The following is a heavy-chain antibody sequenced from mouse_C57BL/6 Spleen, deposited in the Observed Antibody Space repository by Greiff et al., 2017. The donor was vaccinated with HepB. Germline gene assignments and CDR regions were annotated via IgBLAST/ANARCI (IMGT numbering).Heavy chain of an antibody. CDR2: INPGSGGT. J-gene: IGHJ4*01. CDR3: ARLEADAMDY. D-gene: IGHD3-2*02. CDR1: GYAFTNYL. Sequence: VQLQQSGAELVRPGTSVKVSCKASGYAFTNYLIEWVKQRPGQGLEWIGVINPGSGGTNYNEKFKGKATLTADKSSSTAYMQLSSLTSEDSAVYFCARLEADAMDYWGQGTSVTVSS. V-gene: IGHV1-54*01.